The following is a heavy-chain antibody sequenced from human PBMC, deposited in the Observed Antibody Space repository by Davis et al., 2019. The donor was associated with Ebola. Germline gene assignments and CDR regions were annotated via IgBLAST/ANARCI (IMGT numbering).Heavy chain of an antibody. Sequence: AASVKVSCKASGYTFTTYDIHWVRQATGQGLEWMGWMNPNSENTGYAQKFQGRVTMTRSTSTSTAYMELSSLRSEDTAVYYCARGGYFDWLTRWHYYGMDVWGQGTTVTVSS. V-gene: IGHV1-8*01. D-gene: IGHD3-9*01. CDR1: GYTFTTYD. CDR2: MNPNSENT. J-gene: IGHJ6*02. CDR3: ARGGYFDWLTRWHYYGMDV.